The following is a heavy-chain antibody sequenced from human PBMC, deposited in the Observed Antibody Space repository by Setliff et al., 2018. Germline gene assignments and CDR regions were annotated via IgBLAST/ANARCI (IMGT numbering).Heavy chain of an antibody. Sequence: SETLSLTCAVSGGSISSSNWWSWVRQPPGKGLEWIGEIYHSGSTNYNPSLKSRVTISVDKSKNQFSLKLSSVTAADTAVYYCARAGQQLVVGAFDIWGQGTMVTVSS. CDR3: ARAGQQLVVGAFDI. J-gene: IGHJ3*02. V-gene: IGHV4-4*02. D-gene: IGHD6-13*01. CDR2: IYHSGST. CDR1: GGSISSSNW.